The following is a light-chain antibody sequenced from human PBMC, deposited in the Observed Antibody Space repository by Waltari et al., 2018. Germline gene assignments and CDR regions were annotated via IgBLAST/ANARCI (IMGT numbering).Light chain of an antibody. CDR3: QQHGTLPAT. CDR2: RAS. V-gene: IGKV3-20*01. J-gene: IGKJ1*01. CDR1: QSVGSSS. Sequence: EIVLTQPPGPASLSLGGSVTPSCRASQSVGSSSLAWYQQKPGQAPRLVIHRASRRATGIPDRFSGSGSGTDFSLTISRLEPEDFAVYYCQQHGTLPATFGQGTKVEIK.